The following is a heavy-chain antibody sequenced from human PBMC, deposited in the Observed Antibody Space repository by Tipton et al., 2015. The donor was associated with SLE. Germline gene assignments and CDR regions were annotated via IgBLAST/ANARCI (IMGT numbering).Heavy chain of an antibody. Sequence: TLSLTCTVSGGSISSGYYWGWIRQHPGKSLEWIGGIHLSGSTNDIPSLESRVSIIEGTSKKQLSLRLNSVTAADTAVYYCFVSVHMVSMFDYWGLVYMVTVSS. D-gene: IGHD2-8*01. CDR1: GGSISSGYY. V-gene: IGHV4-38-2*02. CDR3: FVSVHMVSMFDY. CDR2: IHLSGST. J-gene: IGHJ4*02.